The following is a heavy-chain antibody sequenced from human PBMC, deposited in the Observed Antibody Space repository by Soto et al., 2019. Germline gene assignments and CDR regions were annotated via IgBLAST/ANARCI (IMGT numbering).Heavy chain of an antibody. Sequence: QVQLVQSGAEVKKPGASVKVSCKASGYTFTSYGISWVRQAPGQGLEWMGWISAYNGNTNYAQKLQGRVTMTTDTSTSTAYMELRSLRSDDTAVYYCARVSRGAIAPIEYSSPGGVAWFDPWGQGTLVTVSS. CDR2: ISAYNGNT. D-gene: IGHD6-6*01. CDR3: ARVSRGAIAPIEYSSPGGVAWFDP. J-gene: IGHJ5*02. V-gene: IGHV1-18*01. CDR1: GYTFTSYG.